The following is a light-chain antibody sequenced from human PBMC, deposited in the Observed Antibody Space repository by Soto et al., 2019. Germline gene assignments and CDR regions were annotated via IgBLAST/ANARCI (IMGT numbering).Light chain of an antibody. CDR1: SSDVGGYNY. V-gene: IGLV2-14*01. CDR2: DVS. Sequence: QSALTQPASVSGSPGQSITISCTGTSSDVGGYNYVSWYQQHPGKAPKLMIYDVSNRPSGVSNRFSGSKSGNTASLTISGLQAEDEADYYCSSYTSSRTLLFVFGTGTRSPS. CDR3: SSYTSSRTLLFV. J-gene: IGLJ1*01.